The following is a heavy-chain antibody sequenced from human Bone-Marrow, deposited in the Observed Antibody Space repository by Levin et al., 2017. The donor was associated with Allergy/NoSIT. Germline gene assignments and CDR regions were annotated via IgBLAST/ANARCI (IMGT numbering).Heavy chain of an antibody. CDR3: AGDFTWGFFDY. CDR2: ISGTGSTT. D-gene: IGHD3-16*01. Sequence: GGSLRLSCAASGFTLKDYYMSWIRQAPGKGLEWVSYISGTGSTTYYADSVKGRFTISRDNAKNSLYLQMNSLRAEDTAVYYCAGDFTWGFFDYWGQGTLVTVSS. V-gene: IGHV3-11*01. J-gene: IGHJ4*02. CDR1: GFTLKDYY.